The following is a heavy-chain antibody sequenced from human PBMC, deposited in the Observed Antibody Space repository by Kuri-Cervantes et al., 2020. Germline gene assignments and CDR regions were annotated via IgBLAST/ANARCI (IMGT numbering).Heavy chain of an antibody. D-gene: IGHD3-16*02. CDR1: GFTFSSYS. V-gene: IGHV3-48*01. CDR3: ASLYVWGSYRIDY. Sequence: GESLKISCAASGFTFSSYSMNWVRQAPGKGLEWVSYISSSSSTIYYADSVKGRFTISRDNAKNTLYLQMNSLRAEDTAVYYCASLYVWGSYRIDYWGQGTLVTVSS. J-gene: IGHJ4*02. CDR2: ISSSSSTI.